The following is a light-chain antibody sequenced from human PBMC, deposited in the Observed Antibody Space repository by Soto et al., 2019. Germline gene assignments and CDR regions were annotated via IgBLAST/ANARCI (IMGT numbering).Light chain of an antibody. CDR3: QQRINWPLT. V-gene: IGKV3-11*01. J-gene: IGKJ4*01. CDR1: QSVTTF. Sequence: EIVLTQSPATLSLSPGERATLSRRASQSVTTFLAWYQQKPGQAPRLLIYDASSRATGIPARFGGSGSGTDFTLTISSLEPEDFAVYYCQQRINWPLTFGGGTKVEIK. CDR2: DAS.